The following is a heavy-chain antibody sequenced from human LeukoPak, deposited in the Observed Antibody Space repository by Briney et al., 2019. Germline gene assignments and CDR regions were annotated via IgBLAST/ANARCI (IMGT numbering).Heavy chain of an antibody. D-gene: IGHD6-19*01. J-gene: IGHJ6*03. CDR3: AKSSGWYNYYYYMDV. CDR2: ISSSSTYI. V-gene: IGHV3-21*01. Sequence: GGSLRLSCAASGFTFSNYGMNWVRQAPGKGLEWVSSISSSSTYIYYADSVKGRFTISRDNAKNSLFLQLNSLRAEDTAVYYCAKSSGWYNYYYYMDVWGKGTTVIASS. CDR1: GFTFSNYG.